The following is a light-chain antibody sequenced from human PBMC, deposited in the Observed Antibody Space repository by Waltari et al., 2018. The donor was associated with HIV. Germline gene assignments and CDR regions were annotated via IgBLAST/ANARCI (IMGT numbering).Light chain of an antibody. CDR3: ASYAGSRPFV. CDR1: TSDIGTYNS. J-gene: IGLJ1*01. Sequence: QSALTQPPSASGSPGQSVTISCAGSTSDIGTYNSVSWYQQLPGQAPKLLIYEVNKRPSGVPDRFSGSKSGNTASLTVSGLQTGDEGDYYCASYAGSRPFVFGSGTKVTVV. V-gene: IGLV2-8*01. CDR2: EVN.